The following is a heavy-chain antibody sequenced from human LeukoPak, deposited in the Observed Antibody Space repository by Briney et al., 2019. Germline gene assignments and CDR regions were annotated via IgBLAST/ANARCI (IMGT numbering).Heavy chain of an antibody. CDR2: IIPIFGTA. D-gene: IGHD2-15*01. J-gene: IGHJ4*02. CDR1: GGTFSSYA. Sequence: ASVKASCKASGGTFSSYAISWVRQAPGQGLEWMGGIIPIFGTANYAQKFQGRVTMTRDMSTSTVYMELSSLRSEDTAVYYCARDHKEVVVAATEYYFDYWGQGTLVTVSS. V-gene: IGHV1-69*05. CDR3: ARDHKEVVVAATEYYFDY.